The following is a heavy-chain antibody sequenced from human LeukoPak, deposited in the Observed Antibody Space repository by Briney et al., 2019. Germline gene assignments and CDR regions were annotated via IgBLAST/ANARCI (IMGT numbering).Heavy chain of an antibody. Sequence: GGSLRLSCVVSGFTFSGSAVHWVRQASGKGQEWVGRIRSKANNYATAYAASVKGRFTISRDDSKNTAYLQMNSLKTEDTAVYYCTGDNFDSSVKFDYWGQGTLVTVSS. D-gene: IGHD3-22*01. V-gene: IGHV3-73*01. CDR3: TGDNFDSSVKFDY. CDR2: IRSKANNYAT. CDR1: GFTFSGSA. J-gene: IGHJ4*02.